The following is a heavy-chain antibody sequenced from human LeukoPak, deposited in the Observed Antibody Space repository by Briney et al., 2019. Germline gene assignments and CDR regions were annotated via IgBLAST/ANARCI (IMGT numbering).Heavy chain of an antibody. CDR3: ARLVWFGDLVSYYFDY. CDR1: GYSFTNYW. V-gene: IGHV5-51*01. D-gene: IGHD3-10*01. Sequence: GESLKISCKGSGYSFTNYWIGWVRQMPGKGLEWMGIIYLGDSDTRYSPSFQGQVTVSGDRSISTAYLQWSSLKASDTAMYYCARLVWFGDLVSYYFDYWGQGTLVTVSS. CDR2: IYLGDSDT. J-gene: IGHJ4*02.